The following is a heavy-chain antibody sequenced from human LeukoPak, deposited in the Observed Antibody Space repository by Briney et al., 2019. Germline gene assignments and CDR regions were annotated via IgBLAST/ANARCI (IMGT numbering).Heavy chain of an antibody. J-gene: IGHJ4*02. CDR2: IYHSGST. V-gene: IGHV4-4*02. CDR3: ARSRIAAALDY. CDR1: GGSISSSNW. Sequence: PSETLSLTCAVSGGSISSSNWWSWVRQPPGKGLEWIGEIYHSGSTNYNPSLKSRVTISVGKSKNQFSLKLSSVTAADTAVYYCARSRIAAALDYWGQGTLVTVSS. D-gene: IGHD6-13*01.